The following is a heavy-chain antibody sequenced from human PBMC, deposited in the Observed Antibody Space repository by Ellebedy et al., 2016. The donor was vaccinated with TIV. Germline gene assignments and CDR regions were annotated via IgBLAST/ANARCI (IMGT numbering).Heavy chain of an antibody. D-gene: IGHD3-22*01. CDR2: ISHTGSRT. Sequence: GESLKISCAASEFTFSSFAMTWVRQAPGKGLEWVSTISHTGSRTYYTDSVEGRFIISRDTSKKTLYLQMNGLRAEDTAIYYCAKGRGGGSDSSAPRYYFDYWGLGTLVTVSS. V-gene: IGHV3-23*01. CDR3: AKGRGGGSDSSAPRYYFDY. J-gene: IGHJ4*02. CDR1: EFTFSSFA.